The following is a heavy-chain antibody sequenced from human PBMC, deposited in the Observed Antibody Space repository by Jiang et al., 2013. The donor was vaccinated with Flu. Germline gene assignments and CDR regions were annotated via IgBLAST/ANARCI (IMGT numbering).Heavy chain of an antibody. CDR1: GYTFTNYG. CDR2: ISVYNGNI. J-gene: IGHJ4*02. D-gene: IGHD3-3*01. V-gene: IGHV1-18*01. Sequence: GAEVKKPGASVKVSCKASGYTFTNYGISWVRQAPGQGLEWMGWISVYNGNIKYAQNLQGRVTMTTDTSTTTAYMELRSLRSDDTAVYYCARDLNNFWSGPDYWGQGTLVTVSS. CDR3: ARDLNNFWSGPDY.